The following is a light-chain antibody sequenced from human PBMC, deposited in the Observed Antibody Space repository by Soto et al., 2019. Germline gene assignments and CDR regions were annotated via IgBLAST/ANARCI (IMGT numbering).Light chain of an antibody. CDR1: SSDIGNNY. CDR3: GTWDGGRNAGL. V-gene: IGLV1-51*01. CDR2: DND. Sequence: QSVLTQPPSVSAAPGQTVTISCTGSSSDIGNNYVSWYQQFPEAAPRLLMYDNDKRPSGIPDRFSGAKSGTTATLVITGLQTGDEADYYCGTWDGGRNAGLLGGGTKLTVL. J-gene: IGLJ2*01.